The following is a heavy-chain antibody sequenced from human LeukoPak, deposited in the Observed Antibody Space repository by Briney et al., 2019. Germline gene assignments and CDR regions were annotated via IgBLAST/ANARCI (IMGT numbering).Heavy chain of an antibody. D-gene: IGHD3-22*01. CDR3: ARGYHDFSGYWLSYFDY. CDR1: GGSISSGSYY. CDR2: IY. Sequence: SQTLSLTCTVSGGSISSGSYYWSWIRQPAGKGLEWIGRIYRVTISVDTSKDQFSLKLSSVTAADTAVYYCARGYHDFSGYWLSYFDYWGQGTLVTVSS. J-gene: IGHJ4*02. V-gene: IGHV4-61*02.